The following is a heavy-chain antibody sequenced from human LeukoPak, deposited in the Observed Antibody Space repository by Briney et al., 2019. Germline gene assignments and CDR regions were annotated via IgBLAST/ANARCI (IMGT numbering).Heavy chain of an antibody. CDR2: INPNSGGT. J-gene: IGHJ4*02. V-gene: IGHV1-2*02. Sequence: GASVKVSCKASGYTFIGYYMHWVRQAPGQGLECMGWINPNSGGTNYAQKFQGRVTMTRDTSISTAYMELSRLRSDDTAVYFCARVEDYYDRSGYHSDWGQGTLVTVSS. CDR1: GYTFIGYY. CDR3: ARVEDYYDRSGYHSD. D-gene: IGHD3-22*01.